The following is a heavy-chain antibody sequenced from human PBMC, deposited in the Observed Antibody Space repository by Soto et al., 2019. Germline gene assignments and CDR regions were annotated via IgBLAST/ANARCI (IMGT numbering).Heavy chain of an antibody. CDR1: GFHVNNNY. J-gene: IGHJ6*02. V-gene: IGHV3-53*01. Sequence: SLRLSCAASGFHVNNNYMSWVHQAPGKGLEWVSLIYSGGSTYYADSVKGRFTISRDNSKNTLYLQMNSLRAEDTAVYYCARAEWGCAYTHYYYGFDVWGQGTTVTVSS. CDR3: ARAEWGCAYTHYYYGFDV. D-gene: IGHD2-15*01. CDR2: IYSGGST.